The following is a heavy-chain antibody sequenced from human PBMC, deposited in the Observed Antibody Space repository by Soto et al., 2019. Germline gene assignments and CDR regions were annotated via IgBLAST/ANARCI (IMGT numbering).Heavy chain of an antibody. Sequence: PSETLSLTCTVSGGSISSSSYYWGWIRQPPGKGLEWIGSIYYSGSTYYNPSLKSRVTISVDTSKNQFSLKLSSVTAADTAVYYCARETLSLSGSYYKNWFDPWGQGTLVTVSS. V-gene: IGHV4-39*07. D-gene: IGHD3-10*01. CDR2: IYYSGST. CDR1: GGSISSSSYY. CDR3: ARETLSLSGSYYKNWFDP. J-gene: IGHJ5*02.